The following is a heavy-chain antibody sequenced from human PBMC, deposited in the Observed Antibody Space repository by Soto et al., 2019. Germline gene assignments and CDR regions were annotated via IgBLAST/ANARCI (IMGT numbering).Heavy chain of an antibody. CDR2: IYYSGST. D-gene: IGHD1-26*01. CDR3: ARGSSGSSYYFDY. CDR1: GGSISSYY. V-gene: IGHV4-59*01. J-gene: IGHJ4*02. Sequence: SETLSLTCTVSGGSISSYYWSWIRQPPGKGLEWIGYIYYSGSTNYNPSLKSRVTISVDTSKNQFSLKLGSVTAADTAVYYCARGSSGSSYYFDYWGQGTLVTVSS.